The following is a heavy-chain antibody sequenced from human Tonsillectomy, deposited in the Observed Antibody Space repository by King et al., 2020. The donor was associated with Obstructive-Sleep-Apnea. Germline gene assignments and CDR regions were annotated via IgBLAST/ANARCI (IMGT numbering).Heavy chain of an antibody. CDR1: GGSFSDYY. CDR2: INHSGST. D-gene: IGHD6-13*01. CDR3: ARGSGAAAVNWFDP. V-gene: IGHV4-34*01. J-gene: IGHJ5*02. Sequence: VQLQQWGAGLLKPSETLSLTCAVFGGSFSDYYWSWIRQPPGKGLEWIGEINHSGSTNYNSSLKGRVTLSVDTSKNQFSLKLNSVTAADTAVYYCARGSGAAAVNWFDPWGQGTLVTVSS.